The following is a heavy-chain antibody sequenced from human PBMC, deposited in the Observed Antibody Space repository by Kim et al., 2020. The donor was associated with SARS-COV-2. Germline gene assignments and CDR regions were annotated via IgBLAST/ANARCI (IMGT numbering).Heavy chain of an antibody. CDR2: IKHSGST. Sequence: SETLSLTCAVYGGSFSDYNWSWIRQPPGKGLEWIGEIKHSGSTSHSPSLKSRVTISVDTSKSQFSLRVKSVTAADTALYYCARGRAGVVPAPVLGLGPYYDYYAMDVWGQGTAVVVSS. D-gene: IGHD2-2*02. J-gene: IGHJ6*02. CDR3: ARGRAGVVPAPVLGLGPYYDYYAMDV. V-gene: IGHV4-34*01. CDR1: GGSFSDYN.